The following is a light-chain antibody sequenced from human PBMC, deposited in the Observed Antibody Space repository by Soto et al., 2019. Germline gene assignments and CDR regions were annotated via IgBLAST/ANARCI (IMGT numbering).Light chain of an antibody. CDR1: SSDVGGYNY. J-gene: IGLJ2*01. Sequence: QSVLTQPPSASGSPGQSVTISCTGTSSDVGGYNYVSWYQQHPGKAPKLMIYEVSKRPSGVPDRFSGSKSGNTASLTVSGLQAEDEADYYCSSYEGSNNVVFGGGTKVTVL. CDR2: EVS. CDR3: SSYEGSNNVV. V-gene: IGLV2-8*01.